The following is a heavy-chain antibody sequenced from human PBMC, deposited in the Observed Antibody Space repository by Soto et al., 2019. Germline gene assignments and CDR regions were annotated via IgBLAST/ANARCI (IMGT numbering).Heavy chain of an antibody. D-gene: IGHD6-13*01. Sequence: PGESLKISCKGSGYSFTSYWIGWVRQMPGKGLEWMGIIYPGDSDTRYSPSFQGQVTISADKSISTAYLQWSSLKASDTAMYYCARRPAAAGTRYYYYCMDVWDQGTTVTVSS. CDR2: IYPGDSDT. V-gene: IGHV5-51*01. CDR3: ARRPAAAGTRYYYYCMDV. J-gene: IGHJ6*02. CDR1: GYSFTSYW.